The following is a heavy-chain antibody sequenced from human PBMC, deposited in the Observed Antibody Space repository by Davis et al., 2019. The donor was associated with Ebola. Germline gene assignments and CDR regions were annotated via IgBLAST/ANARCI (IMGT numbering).Heavy chain of an antibody. D-gene: IGHD3-3*01. Sequence: GESLKISCAASGFSFSYYWMSWVRQAPGKGPEWVANIKQDGSEKYYVDSVKGRFTISRDNAKNSLYLQMNSLRAEDTAVYYCARDRNTIFGVAYYYYGMDVWGQGTTVTVSS. CDR1: GFSFSYYW. CDR3: ARDRNTIFGVAYYYYGMDV. V-gene: IGHV3-7*01. CDR2: IKQDGSEK. J-gene: IGHJ6*02.